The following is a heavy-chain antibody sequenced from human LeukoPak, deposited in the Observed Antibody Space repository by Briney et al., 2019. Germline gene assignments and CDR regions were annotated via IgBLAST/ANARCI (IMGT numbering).Heavy chain of an antibody. CDR3: AREDQGAVAAGY. V-gene: IGHV1-69*04. D-gene: IGHD6-19*01. J-gene: IGHJ4*02. CDR2: IIPIFGIA. Sequence: SVKVSCKASGGTFSSYAISWVRQAPGQGLEWMGRIIPIFGIANYAQKFQGRVTITADKSTSTAYMELSSLRSEDTAVYYCAREDQGAVAAGYWGQGTLVTVSS. CDR1: GGTFSSYA.